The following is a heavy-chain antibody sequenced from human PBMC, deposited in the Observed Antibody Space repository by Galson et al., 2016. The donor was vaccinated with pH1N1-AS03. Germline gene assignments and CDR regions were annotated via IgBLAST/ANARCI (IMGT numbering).Heavy chain of an antibody. Sequence: SLRLSCAASGFTFRSNGMSWVRQAPGKGLEWVAVMSYEGTTTYYADSVKGRFTISRDNSKNTLYLQMNSLRTEDTALYYWAREEGGFGSNWLQTDAFDFWGQGTMVTVSS. J-gene: IGHJ3*01. CDR1: GFTFRSNG. V-gene: IGHV3-30*03. CDR2: MSYEGTTT. D-gene: IGHD6-13*01. CDR3: AREEGGFGSNWLQTDAFDF.